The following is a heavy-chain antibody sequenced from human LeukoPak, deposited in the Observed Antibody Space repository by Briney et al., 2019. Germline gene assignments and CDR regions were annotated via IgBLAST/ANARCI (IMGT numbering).Heavy chain of an antibody. V-gene: IGHV3-23*01. D-gene: IGHD5-12*01. CDR2: ITGSGGST. J-gene: IGHJ4*02. CDR3: ARDEASYDYYFDY. CDR1: GFTFSRYA. Sequence: GGSLRLSCAGSGFTFSRYALSWVRQAPGEGLEWVSTITGSGGSTYYADSVKGRFTISRDNSKNTLYLQMNSLRAEDTAVYYCARDEASYDYYFDYWGQGTLVTVSS.